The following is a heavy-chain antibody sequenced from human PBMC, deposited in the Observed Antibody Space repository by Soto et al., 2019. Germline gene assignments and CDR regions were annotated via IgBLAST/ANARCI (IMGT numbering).Heavy chain of an antibody. CDR1: GFTFSSYN. Sequence: GGSLRLSCAASGFTFSSYNMNWVRPAPGKGLEWVSSISSSSSYIYYADSVKGRFTISRDNAKNSLYLQMNSLRAEDTAVYYCARWYYFDSSGHYQTTYAFDIWGQGIMVTVSS. D-gene: IGHD3-22*01. CDR3: ARWYYFDSSGHYQTTYAFDI. V-gene: IGHV3-21*01. CDR2: ISSSSSYI. J-gene: IGHJ3*02.